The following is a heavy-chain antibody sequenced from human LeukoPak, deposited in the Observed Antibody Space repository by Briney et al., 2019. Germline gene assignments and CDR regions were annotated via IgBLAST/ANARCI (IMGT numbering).Heavy chain of an antibody. CDR3: AREREGPYGYLDY. J-gene: IGHJ4*02. V-gene: IGHV1-2*02. CDR1: GYTFTGYY. CDR2: INPNSGGT. Sequence: ASVKVSCKASGYTFTGYYMHWVRQAPGQALEWMGWINPNSGGTNYAQKFQGRVTMTRDTSISTAYMELSRLRSDDTAVYYCAREREGPYGYLDYWGQGTLVTVSS. D-gene: IGHD4-17*01.